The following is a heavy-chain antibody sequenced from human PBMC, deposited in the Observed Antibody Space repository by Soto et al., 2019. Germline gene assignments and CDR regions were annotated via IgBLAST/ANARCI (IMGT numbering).Heavy chain of an antibody. CDR1: GFSLSTSGVG. V-gene: IGHV2-5*02. D-gene: IGHD3-9*01. CDR3: AHQGPEDWPLDY. J-gene: IGHJ4*02. Sequence: QITLKESGPPLVRPTQTLTLTCAFSGFSLSTSGVGVGWIRQPPGKALEWLAVIYWDDSKHYSPSLRSRLTITKVTSKNLVVLTMTNMDPMDTGTYYCAHQGPEDWPLDYWGQGTLVTVSS. CDR2: IYWDDSK.